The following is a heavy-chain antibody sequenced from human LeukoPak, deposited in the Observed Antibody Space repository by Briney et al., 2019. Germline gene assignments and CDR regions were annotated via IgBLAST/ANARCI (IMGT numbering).Heavy chain of an antibody. Sequence: SETLSLTCTVSGASVSSASYWSWIRRPPGKGVEWIAHIYNGVNTNYNPSLKSRVTISVDTSKNQFSLRLNSVTAADTAVYYCARSRAFNSGAFDPWGQGSLVTVSS. CDR2: IYNGVNT. D-gene: IGHD1-26*01. CDR3: ARSRAFNSGAFDP. J-gene: IGHJ5*02. CDR1: GASVSSASY. V-gene: IGHV4-61*01.